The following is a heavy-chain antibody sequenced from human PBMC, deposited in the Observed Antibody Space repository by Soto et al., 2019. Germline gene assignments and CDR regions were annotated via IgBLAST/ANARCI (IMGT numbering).Heavy chain of an antibody. Sequence: GGPVKVSRPASGYTLSTSGVTWVRKAPGQGVGWMGWISAYNGNTNYAQKLQGRVTMTTDTSTSTAYMELRSLRSDDTAVYYCARHSDIVLMVYAKGPIIDYWGQGTLVTVSS. CDR2: ISAYNGNT. J-gene: IGHJ4*02. CDR3: ARHSDIVLMVYAKGPIIDY. D-gene: IGHD2-8*01. CDR1: GYTLSTSG. V-gene: IGHV1-18*01.